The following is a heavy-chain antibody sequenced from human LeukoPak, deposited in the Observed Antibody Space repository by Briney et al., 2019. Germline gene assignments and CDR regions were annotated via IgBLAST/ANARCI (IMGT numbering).Heavy chain of an antibody. Sequence: GGSLRLSCAVSGFTFSTYSMNWVRQAPGKGLEWVSSISSGSGYIYQADSMKGRFTISRDNAKNSLYLQMNSLRAEDTAVYYCARGLVGATSVYFDYWAREPWSPSPQ. CDR2: ISSGSGYI. V-gene: IGHV3-21*01. CDR3: ARGLVGATSVYFDY. D-gene: IGHD1-26*01. CDR1: GFTFSTYS. J-gene: IGHJ4*02.